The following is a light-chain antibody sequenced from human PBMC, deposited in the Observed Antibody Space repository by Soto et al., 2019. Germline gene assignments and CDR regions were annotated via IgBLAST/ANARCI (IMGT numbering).Light chain of an antibody. V-gene: IGKV3-15*01. CDR2: GTS. Sequence: EIVLTQSPGTLSLSPGERATLSCRASQSVSSSSLAWYQQRPGQAPRLLIYGTSSRATGVPARFSGSRSGTEFTLTINSLQSEDFAVYYCQRYNNWPLTFGGGTKV. CDR1: QSVSSS. CDR3: QRYNNWPLT. J-gene: IGKJ4*01.